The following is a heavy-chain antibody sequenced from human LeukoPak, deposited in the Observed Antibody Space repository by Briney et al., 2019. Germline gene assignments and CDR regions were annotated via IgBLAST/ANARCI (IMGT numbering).Heavy chain of an antibody. J-gene: IGHJ4*02. CDR2: IYYSGST. CDR3: ARFHTSGYYRHFDF. CDR1: GGSISTGGYY. D-gene: IGHD3-22*01. Sequence: MTSETLSLTCTVSGGSISTGGYYWSWIRQHPGKGLEWIAYIYYSGSTYYNPSLKSRVTISVDTSKNQYSLKLSSVTAADTAVYYCARFHTSGYYRHFDFWGQGTLVTVSP. V-gene: IGHV4-31*03.